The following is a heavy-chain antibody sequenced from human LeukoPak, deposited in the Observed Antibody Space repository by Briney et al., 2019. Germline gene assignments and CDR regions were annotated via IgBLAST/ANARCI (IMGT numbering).Heavy chain of an antibody. D-gene: IGHD3-10*01. CDR1: GGTFSSYA. J-gene: IGHJ4*02. CDR2: IIPIFGTA. V-gene: IGHV1-69*06. Sequence: SVKVSCKASGGTFSSYAISWVRQAPGQGLEWMGGIIPIFGTANYAQKFQGRVTITADKSTGTAYMELCSLRSEDTAVYYCARDRGDTMVRGVITIDYWGQGTLVTVSS. CDR3: ARDRGDTMVRGVITIDY.